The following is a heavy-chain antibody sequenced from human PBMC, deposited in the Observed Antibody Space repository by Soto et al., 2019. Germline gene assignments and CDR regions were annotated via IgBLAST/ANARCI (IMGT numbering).Heavy chain of an antibody. CDR2: IYYSGGT. Sequence: SETLSLTCTVSGGSISSSSYYWGWIRQPPGKGLEWIGSIYYSGGTYYNPSLKSRVTISVDTSKNQFSLKLSSVTAADTAVYYCARQEVLLWFGELLSGWFDPWGQGTLVTVSS. CDR3: ARQEVLLWFGELLSGWFDP. V-gene: IGHV4-39*01. J-gene: IGHJ5*02. D-gene: IGHD3-10*01. CDR1: GGSISSSSYY.